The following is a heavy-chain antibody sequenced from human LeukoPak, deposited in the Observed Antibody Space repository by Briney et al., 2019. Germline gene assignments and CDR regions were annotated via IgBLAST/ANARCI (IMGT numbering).Heavy chain of an antibody. Sequence: ASVKVSCKASGYTFTSYYMHWVRQAPGQGLEWMGIINPSGGSTSYAQKFQGRVTITADKSTSTAYMELSSLRSEDTAVYYCARCTDNPMGAYYYYYYMDVWGKGTTVTVSS. CDR2: INPSGGST. CDR1: GYTFTSYY. D-gene: IGHD1-26*01. CDR3: ARCTDNPMGAYYYYYYMDV. J-gene: IGHJ6*03. V-gene: IGHV1-46*01.